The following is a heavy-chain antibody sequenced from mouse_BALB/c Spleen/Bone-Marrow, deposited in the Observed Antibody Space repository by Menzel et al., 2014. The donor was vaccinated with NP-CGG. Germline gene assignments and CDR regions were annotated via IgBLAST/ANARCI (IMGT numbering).Heavy chain of an antibody. CDR3: SRDQRYCNYIHAMNT. V-gene: IGHV5-6-4*01. J-gene: IGHJ4*01. D-gene: IGHD2-10*02. Sequence: EVKLMESGGGLVKPGGSLKLSCAASGFTFSSYTMSWVRQTPEKRLEWVATISTGGSYTDYPDSVKGRFTISRDNAKNPLFLQMSSLKSEDTAMYFCSRDQRYCNYIHAMNTGVKEPQSPAPQ. CDR1: GFTFSSYT. CDR2: ISTGGSYT.